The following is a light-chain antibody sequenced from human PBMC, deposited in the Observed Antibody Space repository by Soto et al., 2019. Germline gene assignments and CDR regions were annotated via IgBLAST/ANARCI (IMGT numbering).Light chain of an antibody. V-gene: IGKV3-15*01. J-gene: IGKJ2*01. CDR3: QQYNSWST. Sequence: EIVMTQSPATLSVSPGERATLSCRASQSVSSNLAWYQQKPGQAPRLLIYGASTRATGIPARFSGSGSGTEFTLTISRLQSEDFAVYYCQQYNSWSTFGQGTKLEIK. CDR2: GAS. CDR1: QSVSSN.